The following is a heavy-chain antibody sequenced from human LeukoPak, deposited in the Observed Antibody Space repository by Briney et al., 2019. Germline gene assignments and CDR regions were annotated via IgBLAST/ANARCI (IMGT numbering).Heavy chain of an antibody. CDR3: ARATLRYSSRYMDV. CDR2: IKQDGSEK. D-gene: IGHD3-9*01. J-gene: IGHJ6*03. Sequence: AGGSLRLSCAASGFTFSSYWMSWVRQAPGKGLEWVANIKQDGSEKYYVDSVKGRFTISRDNAKNSLYLQMNSLRAEDTAVYYCARATLRYSSRYMDVWGKGTTVTVSS. V-gene: IGHV3-7*01. CDR1: GFTFSSYW.